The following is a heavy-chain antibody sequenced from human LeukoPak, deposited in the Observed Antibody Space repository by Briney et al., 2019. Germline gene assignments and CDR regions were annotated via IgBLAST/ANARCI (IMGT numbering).Heavy chain of an antibody. CDR1: GGSFTPYF. CDR3: VRDHVSPGLSNWFDP. Sequence: SETLSLTCTVSGGSFTPYFWSWIRQPPGKGLEWIGHIDYNGGTNYNPSLKSRLTISITTSKNQFSLKVTSATASDTAMYYCVRDHVSPGLSNWFDPWGQGTLVTVSS. D-gene: IGHD3-16*01. CDR2: IDYNGGT. J-gene: IGHJ5*02. V-gene: IGHV4-59*12.